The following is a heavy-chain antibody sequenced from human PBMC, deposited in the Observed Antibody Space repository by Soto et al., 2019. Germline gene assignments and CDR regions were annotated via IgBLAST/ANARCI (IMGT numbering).Heavy chain of an antibody. CDR3: ANFNWYFDL. CDR1: GGSISSHY. Sequence: SETLSLTCTVSGGSISSHYWSWIRQPPGKGLEWIGYIYYSGSTNYNPSLKSRVIISVDTSKNQFSLQLSSVTAADTAVHYCANFNWYFDLWGRGTLVTVSS. CDR2: IYYSGST. J-gene: IGHJ2*01. V-gene: IGHV4-59*11.